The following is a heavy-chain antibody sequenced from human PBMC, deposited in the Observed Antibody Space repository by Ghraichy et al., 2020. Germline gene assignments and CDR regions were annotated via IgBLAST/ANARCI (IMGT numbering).Heavy chain of an antibody. V-gene: IGHV4-34*01. CDR1: GGSFSGYY. CDR3: ARRRKYISGSYYTDRFDY. Sequence: SETLSLTCAVYGGSFSGYYWSWIRQPPGKGLEWIGEINHSGSTNYNPSLKSRVTISVDTSKNQFSLKLSSVTAADTAVYYCARRRKYISGSYYTDRFDYWGQGTLVTVSS. D-gene: IGHD3-10*01. J-gene: IGHJ4*02. CDR2: INHSGST.